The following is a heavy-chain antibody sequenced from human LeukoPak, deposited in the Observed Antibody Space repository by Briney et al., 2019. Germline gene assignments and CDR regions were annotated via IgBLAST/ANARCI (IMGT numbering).Heavy chain of an antibody. D-gene: IGHD3-10*01. CDR2: ISTYNGNT. Sequence: ASVKVSCKASGYTFNSYSVSWVRQAPGQGLEWMGWISTYNGNTNYSQKLQGRVTMTTDTSTRTAYMELRSLRSDDTAVYYCATSAPPLWFGELLQNRDYWGQGTLVTVSS. CDR1: GYTFNSYS. CDR3: ATSAPPLWFGELLQNRDY. V-gene: IGHV1-18*01. J-gene: IGHJ4*02.